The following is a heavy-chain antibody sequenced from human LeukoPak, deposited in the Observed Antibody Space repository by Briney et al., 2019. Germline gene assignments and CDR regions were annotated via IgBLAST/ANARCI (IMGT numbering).Heavy chain of an antibody. CDR3: AKDSLADIDY. CDR1: GFTFSSYG. CDR2: IRHDGTIT. V-gene: IGHV3-30*02. J-gene: IGHJ4*02. Sequence: TGGSLRLSCAASGFTFSSYGMYWVRQAPGKGLEFVAFIRHDGTITYYADSVRGRSTISRDNSKNTMYLQMHSLRAEDTAVYYCAKDSLADIDYWGQGTLVTVFS. D-gene: IGHD3-16*01.